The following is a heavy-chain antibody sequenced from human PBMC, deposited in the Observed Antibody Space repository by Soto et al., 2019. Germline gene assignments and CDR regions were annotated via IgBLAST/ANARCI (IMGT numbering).Heavy chain of an antibody. CDR2: IRRKANSYTT. D-gene: IGHD6-19*01. V-gene: IGHV3-72*01. Sequence: EVQLVESGGGLVQPGGSLRLSCAASGLIFSDYHMDWVRQAPGKGLEWVGRIRRKANSYTTEYAASVKGRFTISRDDSKNSLYLQMNSLKSEDTAVYYCSMLGGWSGGSSGMCVWGQGTTVTVSS. CDR3: SMLGGWSGGSSGMCV. J-gene: IGHJ6*02. CDR1: GLIFSDYH.